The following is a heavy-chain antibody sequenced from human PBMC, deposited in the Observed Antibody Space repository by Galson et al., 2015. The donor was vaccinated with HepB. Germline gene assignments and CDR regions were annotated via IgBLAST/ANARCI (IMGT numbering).Heavy chain of an antibody. J-gene: IGHJ4*02. V-gene: IGHV3-21*01. CDR2: ISSSSNYI. CDR3: ARENDYGDENFDY. Sequence: SLRLSCAASGFTFTSYSMNWVRQAPGTGLEWVSYISSSSNYIYYADSVKGRFTISRDNAKKSLYLQMNSLRAEDTAVYYCARENDYGDENFDYWGQGTLVTVSS. CDR1: GFTFTSYS. D-gene: IGHD4-17*01.